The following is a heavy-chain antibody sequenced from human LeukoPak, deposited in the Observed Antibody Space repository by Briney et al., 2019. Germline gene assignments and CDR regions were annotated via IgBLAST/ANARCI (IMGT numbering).Heavy chain of an antibody. V-gene: IGHV4-34*01. CDR1: GGSFSGYY. CDR2: INHSGST. J-gene: IGHJ4*02. Sequence: PSETLSLTCAVYGGSFSGYYWNWIRQPPGKGLEWIGEINHSGSTNYNPSLKSRVTISVDTSKNQFSLKLSSVTAADTAVYYCARVGEEMATINFDYWGQGTLVTVSS. D-gene: IGHD5-24*01. CDR3: ARVGEEMATINFDY.